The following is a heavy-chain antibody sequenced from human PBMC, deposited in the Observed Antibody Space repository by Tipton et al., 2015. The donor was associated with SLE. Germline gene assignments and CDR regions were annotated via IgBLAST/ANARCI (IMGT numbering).Heavy chain of an antibody. V-gene: IGHV3-9*01. J-gene: IGHJ4*02. CDR1: GFSFDDYA. CDR2: ISWNSGVI. CDR3: AKDNNGGVGYNSNFDF. D-gene: IGHD5-24*01. Sequence: RSLRLSCAASGFSFDDYAMHWVRQVPGKGLEWVSGISWNSGVIVYADVVKGRFTISRDNAKNSLYLQMNSLKSEDTAMYFCAKDNNGGVGYNSNFDFWGQGALVTVSS.